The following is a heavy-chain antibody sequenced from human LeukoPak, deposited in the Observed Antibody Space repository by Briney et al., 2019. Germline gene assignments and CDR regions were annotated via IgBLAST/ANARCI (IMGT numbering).Heavy chain of an antibody. D-gene: IGHD3-9*01. CDR1: GFAFSSQA. CDR2: ISDSGSLT. Sequence: TGGSLRLSCAASGFAFSSQAMGWVRQAPGKGLDWVSVISDSGSLTYYADSVKGRFTISRDNSKKTLFSQLNSLRAEDTAVYYCAKAEGYDILTGLDYWGQGTLVTVSS. J-gene: IGHJ4*02. V-gene: IGHV3-23*01. CDR3: AKAEGYDILTGLDY.